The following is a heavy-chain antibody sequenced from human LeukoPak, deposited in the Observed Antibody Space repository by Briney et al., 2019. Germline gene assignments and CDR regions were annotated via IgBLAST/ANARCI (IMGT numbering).Heavy chain of an antibody. D-gene: IGHD2-15*01. V-gene: IGHV4-39*07. CDR3: ARDKGSYYCSGGSCYSHPDFNY. CDR2: IYYSGST. J-gene: IGHJ4*02. Sequence: SETLSLTCTVSGGSISSSSYYWGWIRQPPGKGLEWIGSIYYSGSTYYNPSLKSRVTISVDTSKNQFSLKLSSVTAADTAVYYCARDKGSYYCSGGSCYSHPDFNYWGQGTLVTVSS. CDR1: GGSISSSSYY.